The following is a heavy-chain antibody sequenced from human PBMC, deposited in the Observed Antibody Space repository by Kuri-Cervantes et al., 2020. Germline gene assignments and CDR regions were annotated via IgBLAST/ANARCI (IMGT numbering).Heavy chain of an antibody. CDR3: AKDSGSYYWWFDP. J-gene: IGHJ5*02. D-gene: IGHD1-26*01. CDR1: GFTFSTYN. V-gene: IGHV3-21*01. Sequence: GESLKISCAASGFTFSTYNMNWVRQAPGKGLEWVSSISTRSTSRYYADSMKGRFTISRDNAKNSLYLQMNSLRAEDTAVYYCAKDSGSYYWWFDPWGQGTLVTVSS. CDR2: ISTRSTSR.